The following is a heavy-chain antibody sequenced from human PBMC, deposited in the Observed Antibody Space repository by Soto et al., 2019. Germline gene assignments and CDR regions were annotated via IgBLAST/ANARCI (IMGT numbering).Heavy chain of an antibody. V-gene: IGHV1-69*13. D-gene: IGHD3-9*01. Sequence: AVKVSCKASGGTFSSYAISWVRQAPGQGLEWMGGIIPIFGTANYAQKFQGRVTITADESTSTAYMELSSLRSEDTAVYYCARMRRYYDISTGYYKDHYYYGMDVWGQGTTVTVSS. CDR2: IIPIFGTA. CDR1: GGTFSSYA. CDR3: ARMRRYYDISTGYYKDHYYYGMDV. J-gene: IGHJ6*02.